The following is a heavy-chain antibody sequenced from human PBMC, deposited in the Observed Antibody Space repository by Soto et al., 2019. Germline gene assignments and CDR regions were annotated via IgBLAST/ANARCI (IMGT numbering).Heavy chain of an antibody. CDR1: GFTFSSYS. CDR2: ISSSSSYI. Sequence: PGGFLRLSCAASGFTFSSYSMNWVRQAPGKGLEWVSSISSSSSYIYYADSVKGRFTISRDNAKNSLYPQMNSLRAEDTAVYYCASALFSSSWGPNFDYWGQGTLVTVSS. V-gene: IGHV3-21*01. J-gene: IGHJ4*02. CDR3: ASALFSSSWGPNFDY. D-gene: IGHD6-13*01.